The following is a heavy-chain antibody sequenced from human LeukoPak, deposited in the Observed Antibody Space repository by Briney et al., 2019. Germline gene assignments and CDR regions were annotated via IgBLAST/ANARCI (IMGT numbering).Heavy chain of an antibody. Sequence: GGSLRLSCSASGFTVSGTHMSWVRQAPGKGLEWVSAMYTGGTTYYADSVTGRFTVSRDASRNTLFLHMNSLRAEDTAVYYCAKDEATSGGGLASWGQGTLVIVSS. CDR3: AKDEATSGGGLAS. D-gene: IGHD3-16*01. CDR1: GFTVSGTH. J-gene: IGHJ5*01. CDR2: MYTGGTT. V-gene: IGHV3-53*01.